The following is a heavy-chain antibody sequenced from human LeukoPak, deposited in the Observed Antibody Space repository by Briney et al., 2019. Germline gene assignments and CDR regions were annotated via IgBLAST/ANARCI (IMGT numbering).Heavy chain of an antibody. J-gene: IGHJ6*03. CDR1: GFTFSSYE. CDR2: ISINGSTI. V-gene: IGHV3-48*03. D-gene: IGHD5-12*01. CDR3: AKDGLATIGVGSYMDV. Sequence: GGSLRLSCAASGFTFSSYEMNWVRQAPGKGLEWGSYISINGSTIYCADAVKGRFTISRDNSKNTLHLQMNSLRTEDTALYYCAKDGLATIGVGSYMDVWGKGTTVTVSS.